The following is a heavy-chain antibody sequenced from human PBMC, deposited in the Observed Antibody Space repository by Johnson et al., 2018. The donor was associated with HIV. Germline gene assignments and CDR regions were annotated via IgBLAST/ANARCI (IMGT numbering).Heavy chain of an antibody. Sequence: VQLVESGGGLVQPGGSLRLSCAASGFTFSSYWMSWVRQAPGKGLEWVANIKQDGSEKYYVDSVKGRFTISRENAKNSLYLQMNSLRAEDTAVYYCARDLGYDFWSGYRDDAFDIWGQGTMVTVSS. CDR3: ARDLGYDFWSGYRDDAFDI. V-gene: IGHV3-7*01. CDR1: GFTFSSYW. CDR2: IKQDGSEK. D-gene: IGHD3-3*01. J-gene: IGHJ3*02.